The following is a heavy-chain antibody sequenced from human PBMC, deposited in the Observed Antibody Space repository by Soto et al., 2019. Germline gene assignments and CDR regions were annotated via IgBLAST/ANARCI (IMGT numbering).Heavy chain of an antibody. CDR2: MNPDTGDT. CDR3: AREWEQGFCFDH. J-gene: IGHJ4*02. CDR1: GYTFTNYD. Sequence: ASVKVSCKTSGYTFTNYDINWVRQTTGQGLEWMGWMNPDTGDTGYAQKFQGRVTLTSNTSTNTAYMERSSLRSEDTAGYYCAREWEQGFCFDHWGQGALVPVS. V-gene: IGHV1-8*01. D-gene: IGHD3-3*01.